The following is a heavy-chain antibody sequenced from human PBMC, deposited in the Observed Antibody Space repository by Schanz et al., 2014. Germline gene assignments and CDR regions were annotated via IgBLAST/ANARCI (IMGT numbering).Heavy chain of an antibody. CDR2: ISAYNGNT. D-gene: IGHD3-3*01. CDR3: ARSAGRDFWSGYYTRFDY. Sequence: QVQLVQSGAEVKKPGASVKVSCKASGYTFTSYGISWVRQAPGQGLEWMGWISAYNGNTKYPQKLQGRVTMTTDTSTNTAYMELRSLRSDDTAVYYCARSAGRDFWSGYYTRFDYWGQGTLVNVSS. CDR1: GYTFTSYG. J-gene: IGHJ4*02. V-gene: IGHV1-18*01.